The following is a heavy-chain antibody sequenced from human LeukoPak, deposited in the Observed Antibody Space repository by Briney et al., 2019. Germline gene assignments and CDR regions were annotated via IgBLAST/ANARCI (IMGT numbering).Heavy chain of an antibody. Sequence: SETLSLTCTVSGGSISSSSYYWGWIRQPPGTGLEWIGEINHSGSTNYNPSLKSRVTISVDTSKNQFSLKLSSVTAADTAVYYCARGQHITIFGVTLLGPYFDYWGQGTLVTVSS. J-gene: IGHJ4*02. V-gene: IGHV4-39*07. CDR1: GGSISSSSYY. CDR3: ARGQHITIFGVTLLGPYFDY. CDR2: INHSGST. D-gene: IGHD3-3*01.